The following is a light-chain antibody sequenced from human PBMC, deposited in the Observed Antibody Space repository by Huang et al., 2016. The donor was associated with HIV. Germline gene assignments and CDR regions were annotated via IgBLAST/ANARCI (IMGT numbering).Light chain of an antibody. V-gene: IGKV3-20*01. CDR3: HHYGATQWA. CDR2: DAS. J-gene: IGKJ1*01. CDR1: QSLDKGF. Sequence: ELVLTQSPGTLSSSPGGAAVISCRASQSLDKGFLAWYRQKPGQAPELLIFDASKRPSDIPGRVVGRGSGTDFSLTINGLDPEDFAFYCCHHYGATQWAFGRGTRVEMK.